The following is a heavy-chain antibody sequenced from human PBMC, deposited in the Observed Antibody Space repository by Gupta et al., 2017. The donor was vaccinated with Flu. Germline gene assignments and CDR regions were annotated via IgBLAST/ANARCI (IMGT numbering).Heavy chain of an antibody. CDR1: GFTFSSYW. V-gene: IGHV3-7*01. CDR2: INQDGSER. Sequence: EMQLVESGGALVQPGGSLRLSCAASGFTFSSYWMNWVRQAPGKGLEWVANINQDGSERNYVDAVKGRFIISRDNAKNSVYLQMNGLGAEDTAFYYCASPQDYYGMDIWGQGTTVIVSS. J-gene: IGHJ6*02. CDR3: ASPQDYYGMDI.